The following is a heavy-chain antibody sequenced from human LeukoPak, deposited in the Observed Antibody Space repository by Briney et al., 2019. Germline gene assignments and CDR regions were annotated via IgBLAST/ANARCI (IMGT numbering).Heavy chain of an antibody. CDR2: IISSGSTI. D-gene: IGHD3-3*01. J-gene: IGHJ6*02. CDR1: GFTFSSYE. Sequence: PGGCLRLSCAASGFTFSSYEMNWVRQAPGKGLEWVSYIISSGSTIYYADSVKGRFTISRDNAKNSLYLQMNSLRAEDTAVYYCAREFNDFWSGYYNYYYGMDVCGQGTTVSVSS. V-gene: IGHV3-48*03. CDR3: AREFNDFWSGYYNYYYGMDV.